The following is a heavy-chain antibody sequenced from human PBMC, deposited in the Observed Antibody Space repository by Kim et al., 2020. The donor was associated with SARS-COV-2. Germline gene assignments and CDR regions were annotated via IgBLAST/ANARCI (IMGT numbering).Heavy chain of an antibody. V-gene: IGHV1-69*13. CDR3: ARGEPPRNADGSGSYLHGVYA. CDR1: GGTFSSYA. Sequence: SVKVSCKASGGTFSSYAISWVRQAPGQGLEWMGGIIPIFGTANYAQKLQGRVTITADESTSTAYMELSSLRSEDTAVYYCARGEPPRNADGSGSYLHGVYAWGPEATLTASS. CDR2: IIPIFGTA. J-gene: IGHJ6*02. D-gene: IGHD3-10*01.